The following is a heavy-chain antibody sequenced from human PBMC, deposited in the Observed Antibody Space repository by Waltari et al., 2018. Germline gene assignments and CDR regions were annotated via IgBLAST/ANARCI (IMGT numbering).Heavy chain of an antibody. CDR3: ASPLGQQLVPYYYYYGMDV. CDR1: GGTFSSYA. Sequence: QVQLVQSGAEVKKPGSSVKVSCKASGGTFSSYAISWVRQAPGQGLEWMGGIIPIFGTANYAQKFQGRVTITADESTSTAYMELSSLRSEDTAVYYCASPLGQQLVPYYYYYGMDVWGQGTTVTVSS. J-gene: IGHJ6*02. D-gene: IGHD6-13*01. CDR2: IIPIFGTA. V-gene: IGHV1-69*01.